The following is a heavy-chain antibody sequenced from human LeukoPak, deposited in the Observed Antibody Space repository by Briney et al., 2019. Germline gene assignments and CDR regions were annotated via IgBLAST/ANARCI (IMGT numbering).Heavy chain of an antibody. D-gene: IGHD3-22*01. CDR2: ISYDGSNK. Sequence: GGSLRLSCGASGFTFSSYAMHWVRQAPGKGLEWVAVISYDGSNKYYADSVKGRFTISRDNSKNTLYLQMNSLRAEDTAVYYCARAYYYDSSGYYVLYYYYYYGMDVWGQGTTVTVSS. CDR1: GFTFSSYA. J-gene: IGHJ6*02. V-gene: IGHV3-30-3*01. CDR3: ARAYYYDSSGYYVLYYYYYYGMDV.